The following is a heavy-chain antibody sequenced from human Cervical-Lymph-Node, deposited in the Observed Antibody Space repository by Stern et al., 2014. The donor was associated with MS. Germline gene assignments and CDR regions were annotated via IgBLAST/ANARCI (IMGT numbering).Heavy chain of an antibody. CDR3: VRADGSTDDY. CDR1: GFSFRNYY. D-gene: IGHD3-10*01. Sequence: VQLVESGGGLVKPGGSLRLSCAASGFSFRNYYMSWIRQAPGKGLEWVSYISSSGDHIDYADSVKGRFTISRDNAKNSMYLQMNSLTADDTAIYYWVRADGSTDDYWGQGTLVTVSS. V-gene: IGHV3-11*01. CDR2: ISSSGDHI. J-gene: IGHJ4*02.